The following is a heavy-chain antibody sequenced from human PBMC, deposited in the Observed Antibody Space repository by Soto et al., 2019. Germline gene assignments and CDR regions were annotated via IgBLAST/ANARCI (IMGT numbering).Heavy chain of an antibody. D-gene: IGHD6-13*01. Sequence: GGSLRLSCAASGFTFDDYAMHWVRQAPGKGLEWVSGISWNSGSIGYADSVKGRFTISRDNAKNPLYLQMNSLRAEDTALYYCAKDYGLSSPDASDIWGQGTMVTVSS. CDR2: ISWNSGSI. CDR3: AKDYGLSSPDASDI. V-gene: IGHV3-9*01. J-gene: IGHJ3*02. CDR1: GFTFDDYA.